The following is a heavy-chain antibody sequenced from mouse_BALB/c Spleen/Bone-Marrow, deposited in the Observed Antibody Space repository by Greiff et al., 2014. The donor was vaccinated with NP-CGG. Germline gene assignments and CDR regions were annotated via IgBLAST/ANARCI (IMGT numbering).Heavy chain of an antibody. Sequence: EVKLMESGAELVKPGASVKLSCTASGFNIKDTYMHWVKQRPEQGLEWIGRIDPANGNTKYDPKFQGKATITADTSSNTAYQQLSSLTSEDTAVYYCARNGNYGAWFAYWGQGTLVTVSA. CDR3: ARNGNYGAWFAY. J-gene: IGHJ3*01. CDR2: IDPANGNT. V-gene: IGHV14-3*02. CDR1: GFNIKDTY. D-gene: IGHD2-1*01.